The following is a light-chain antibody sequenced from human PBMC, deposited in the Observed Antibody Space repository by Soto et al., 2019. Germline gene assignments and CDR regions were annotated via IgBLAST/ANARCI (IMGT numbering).Light chain of an antibody. CDR1: QSVSSTY. Sequence: EIVLTQSPGTLSLSPAERATLSCRASQSVSSTYLAWYQQKPGQAPRLLIYGASIRATGIPDRFSGSGSGTDFTLTISRLEPEDFAVYYCQQYGSSPYTFGQGTKLEIK. CDR3: QQYGSSPYT. J-gene: IGKJ2*01. V-gene: IGKV3-20*01. CDR2: GAS.